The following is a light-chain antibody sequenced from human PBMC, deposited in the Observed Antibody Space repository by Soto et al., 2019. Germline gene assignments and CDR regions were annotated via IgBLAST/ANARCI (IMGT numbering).Light chain of an antibody. Sequence: EIVLTQSPATLSLSPGERATLSCRASQSVSSYLAWYQQKPGQAPMLLIYDASNRATGIPARFSGSGSGTDFTLTISRLEPEDFAVYYCQQRSNWPPWTFGQGTKVDI. V-gene: IGKV3-11*01. CDR3: QQRSNWPPWT. CDR1: QSVSSY. CDR2: DAS. J-gene: IGKJ1*01.